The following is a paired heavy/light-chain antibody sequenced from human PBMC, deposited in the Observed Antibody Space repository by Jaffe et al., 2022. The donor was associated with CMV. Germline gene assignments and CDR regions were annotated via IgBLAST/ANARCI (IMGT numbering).Heavy chain of an antibody. CDR2: IYSSGST. CDR1: GGSVRGFH. V-gene: IGHV4-4*07. Sequence: QVQLQESGPGLVKPSETLSLTCTVSGGSVRGFHWSWLRQSAAKGLEWIGRIYSSGSTNYSPSLKSRVTMSVDTSKNQFSLNLSSVTAADTAVYYCARGPDRGYYYYGMDVWGQGTTVTVSS. CDR3: ARGPDRGYYYYGMDV. D-gene: IGHD2-15*01. J-gene: IGHJ6*02.
Light chain of an antibody. J-gene: IGKJ5*01. CDR3: QQANSFPIT. Sequence: DIQMTQSPSSISVSVGDRVTITCRASQDISNWLAWYQQKPGKAPKFLIYAASSLHSGVPSRFSGSGSGTDFTLTINSLQPEDFATYYCQQANSFPITFGQGTRLEIK. CDR1: QDISNW. CDR2: AAS. V-gene: IGKV1-12*01.